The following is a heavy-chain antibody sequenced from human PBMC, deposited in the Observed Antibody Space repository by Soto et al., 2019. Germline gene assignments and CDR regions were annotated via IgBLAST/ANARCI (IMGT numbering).Heavy chain of an antibody. Sequence: GASVKVSCKVSGYTLTELSMHWVRQAPGKGLEWMGGFDPEDGETIYAQKFQGRVTMTEDTSTDTAYMELSSLRSEDTAVYYCNTWVAVAGSIVDCWGQGTLVTVSS. J-gene: IGHJ4*02. CDR1: GYTLTELS. D-gene: IGHD6-13*01. V-gene: IGHV1-24*01. CDR3: NTWVAVAGSIVDC. CDR2: FDPEDGET.